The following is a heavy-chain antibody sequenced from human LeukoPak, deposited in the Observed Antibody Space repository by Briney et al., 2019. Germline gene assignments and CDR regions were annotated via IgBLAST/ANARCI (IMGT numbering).Heavy chain of an antibody. J-gene: IGHJ4*02. V-gene: IGHV1-18*01. Sequence: ASVKVSCKASGYTFTSYGITWVRQAPGQGLEWMGWISAYNGNTNYAQKFQGRVTMTTDTSTSTAYMELRSLRSDDTAVYYCARDHPVDTAMVFLEWEIDYWGQGTLVTVSS. CDR3: ARDHPVDTAMVFLEWEIDY. D-gene: IGHD5-18*01. CDR1: GYTFTSYG. CDR2: ISAYNGNT.